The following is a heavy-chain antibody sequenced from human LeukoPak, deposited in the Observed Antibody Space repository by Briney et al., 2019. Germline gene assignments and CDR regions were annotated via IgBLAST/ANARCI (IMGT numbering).Heavy chain of an antibody. CDR3: AKTTGYDFWSGFPGDY. D-gene: IGHD3-3*01. Sequence: GRSLRLSCAASGFTFSSCVMNWVRQAPGKGLEWVSAISNSGDGTWYADSVKGRFTISRDNSKNTLYLQLNSLRADDTAIYYCAKTTGYDFWSGFPGDYWGQGTLVTVSS. J-gene: IGHJ4*02. CDR2: ISNSGDGT. CDR1: GFTFSSCV. V-gene: IGHV3-23*01.